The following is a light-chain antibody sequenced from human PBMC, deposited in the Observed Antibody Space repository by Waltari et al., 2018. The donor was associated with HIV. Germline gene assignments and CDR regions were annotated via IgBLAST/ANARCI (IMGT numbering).Light chain of an antibody. J-gene: IGLJ2*01. CDR1: TEVVNSGHS. V-gene: IGLV7-46*01. CDR3: LLSYGGPRV. CDR2: DTS. Sequence: QAVVTQEPSLTVSPGGTVTLSCGSSTEVVNSGHSPYWFQQRPGQAPRTLIHDTSNKHPWTPARFSGALLWGKSALTLSGAQPEDEAEYYCLLSYGGPRVFGGGTKLTVL.